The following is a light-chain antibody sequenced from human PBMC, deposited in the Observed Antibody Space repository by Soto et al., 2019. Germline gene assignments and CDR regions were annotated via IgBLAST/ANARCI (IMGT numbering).Light chain of an antibody. Sequence: DIVMTQSPLSLAVTSGEPASISCRSSQSLLNSNGYNYWDWYLQKPGQFPQLLIYLGSNRASGVPGRFSGSRSGTDFTMKISRVEAEDVGVYYRMQALQTHRTFGQGTKLEIK. J-gene: IGKJ2*02. CDR1: QSLLNSNGYNY. V-gene: IGKV2-28*01. CDR3: MQALQTHRT. CDR2: LGS.